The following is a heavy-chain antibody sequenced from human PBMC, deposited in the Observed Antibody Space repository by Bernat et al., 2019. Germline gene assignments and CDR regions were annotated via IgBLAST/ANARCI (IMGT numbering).Heavy chain of an antibody. V-gene: IGHV4-34*02. Sequence: QVQLQQWGAGLLKASETLSLTCAVYGGSFSGHSWTWIRQSPGKGLEWIGEINHGGSFAYNPSLSSRVNVSIETSKKQFSLKLISVTAADTAVYYCARGGCSAGDCWYYYDSWGQGIPVTVSS. CDR1: GGSFSGHS. CDR3: ARGGCSAGDCWYYYDS. D-gene: IGHD2-21*02. J-gene: IGHJ4*02. CDR2: INHGGSF.